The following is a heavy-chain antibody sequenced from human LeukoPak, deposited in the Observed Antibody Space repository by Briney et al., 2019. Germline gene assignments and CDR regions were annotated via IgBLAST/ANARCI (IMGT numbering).Heavy chain of an antibody. CDR2: IFYSGST. CDR3: ARGDLRGYSYGYGIPARSTTGRQNAFDI. D-gene: IGHD5-18*01. Sequence: PSETLSLTCTASGGSISSSSYYWGWIRQPPGKGLEWVGSIFYSGSTYYNPSLKSRVTISVDTSKNQVSLKLSSVTAADTAVYYCARGDLRGYSYGYGIPARSTTGRQNAFDIWGQGTMVTVSS. CDR1: GGSISSSSYY. J-gene: IGHJ3*02. V-gene: IGHV4-39*07.